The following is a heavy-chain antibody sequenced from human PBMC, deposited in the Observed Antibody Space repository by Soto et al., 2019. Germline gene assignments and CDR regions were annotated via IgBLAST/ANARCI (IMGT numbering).Heavy chain of an antibody. D-gene: IGHD3-16*02. Sequence: ASVKVSCKSSGYTFTSYGIHWVRQAPGQGLEWMGWISPQNDDTTYAQKFRGRVTMTTETSTSTAYLELRSLESADTAVYYCARPYDYVWGSFRWNAFESWGQGTMVTVSS. CDR1: GYTFTSYG. CDR2: ISPQNDDT. CDR3: ARPYDYVWGSFRWNAFES. V-gene: IGHV1-18*01. J-gene: IGHJ3*02.